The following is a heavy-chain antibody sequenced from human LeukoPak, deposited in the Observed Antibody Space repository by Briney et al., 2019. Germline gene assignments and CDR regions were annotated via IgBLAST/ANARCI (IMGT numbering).Heavy chain of an antibody. Sequence: GGSLRLSCAASGFTFSDHYMDWVRQAPGKGLEWVGRTRNKANSYTTEYAASVKGRFTISRDDSKNSLYLQMNSLKTEDTAVYYCARGRPHCSGGSCLSDYWGQGTLVIVSS. J-gene: IGHJ4*02. V-gene: IGHV3-72*01. CDR2: TRNKANSYTT. CDR1: GFTFSDHY. D-gene: IGHD2-15*01. CDR3: ARGRPHCSGGSCLSDY.